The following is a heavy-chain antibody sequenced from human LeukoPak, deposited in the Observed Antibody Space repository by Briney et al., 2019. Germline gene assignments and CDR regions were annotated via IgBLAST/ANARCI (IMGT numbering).Heavy chain of an antibody. Sequence: GGSLRLSCAASGFTFNSYNISWVRQAPGKGLEWVSSISSSGSFTYYADSVKGRFTISRDNAKNSLYLQMNSLRAEDTAVYYCARVLCSGGSCYSFDPWGQGTLVTVSS. CDR3: ARVLCSGGSCYSFDP. CDR1: GFTFNSYN. J-gene: IGHJ5*02. V-gene: IGHV3-21*01. D-gene: IGHD2-15*01. CDR2: ISSSGSFT.